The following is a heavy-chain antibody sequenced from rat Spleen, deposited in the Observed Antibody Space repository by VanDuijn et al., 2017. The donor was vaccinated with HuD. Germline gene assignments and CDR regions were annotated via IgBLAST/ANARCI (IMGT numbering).Heavy chain of an antibody. V-gene: IGHV5-29*01. CDR3: ARPTEGIAWFVY. CDR2: ISWGGSST. CDR1: GFTFDDYG. J-gene: IGHJ3*01. Sequence: EVKLVESGGGLVQPGRSLKLSCAASGFTFDDYGMAWVRQAPKNGLEWVASISWGGSSTYYRDSVKGRFTISRDLAKSTLFLQMDSLRSEDTATYYCARPTEGIAWFVYWGQGTLVTVSS. D-gene: IGHD1-11*01.